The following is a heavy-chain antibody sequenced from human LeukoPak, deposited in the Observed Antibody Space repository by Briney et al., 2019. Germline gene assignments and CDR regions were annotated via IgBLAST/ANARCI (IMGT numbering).Heavy chain of an antibody. CDR2: IHYSGST. J-gene: IGHJ4*02. V-gene: IGHV4-59*11. CDR1: GGSISSHY. Sequence: SETLSLTCTVSGGSISSHYWSWIRLPPGKGQEWIGYIHYSGSTNYNPSLKSRVTISVDTSNNQFSLKLSSVTAADTAVYYCARCPSSGYYYVYDHWGQGTLVTVSS. CDR3: ARCPSSGYYYVYDH. D-gene: IGHD3-22*01.